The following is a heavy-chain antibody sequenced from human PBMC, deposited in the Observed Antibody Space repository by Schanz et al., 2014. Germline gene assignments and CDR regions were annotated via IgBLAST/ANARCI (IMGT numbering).Heavy chain of an antibody. Sequence: EVQLLESGGGLVQPGGSLRLSCASSGFSFTTYAMSWVRQAPGKGLEWVSYISGSSRTIYYADSMKGRFTMSRDNAKNSVFLQMNSLRAEDTAVYYCVRVSFADPRLYRGMDRDIDHWGQGTLVTVSS. D-gene: IGHD5-18*01. V-gene: IGHV3-48*01. CDR1: GFSFTTYA. J-gene: IGHJ4*02. CDR2: ISGSSRTI. CDR3: VRVSFADPRLYRGMDRDIDH.